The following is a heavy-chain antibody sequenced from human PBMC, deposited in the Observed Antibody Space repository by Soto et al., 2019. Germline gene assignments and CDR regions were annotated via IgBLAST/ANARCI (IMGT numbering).Heavy chain of an antibody. V-gene: IGHV4-34*01. CDR2: INHSGST. Sequence: LSLTCAVYGGSFSGYYWSWIRQPPGKGLEWIGEINHSGSTNYNPSLKSRVTISVDTSKNQFSLKLSSVTAADTAVYYCARGRIVVVPAAIRYYYYGMDVWGQGTTVTVSS. CDR1: GGSFSGYY. D-gene: IGHD2-2*02. CDR3: ARGRIVVVPAAIRYYYYGMDV. J-gene: IGHJ6*02.